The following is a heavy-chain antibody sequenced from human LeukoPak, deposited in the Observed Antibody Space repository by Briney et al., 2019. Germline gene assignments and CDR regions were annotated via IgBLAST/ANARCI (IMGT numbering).Heavy chain of an antibody. D-gene: IGHD6-19*01. CDR2: IIPIFGTA. Sequence: ASVKVSCKASGGTFSSYAISWVRQAPGQGLEWMGGIIPIFGTANYAQKFQGRVTMTEDTSTDTAYMELSSLRSEDTAVYYCATLYSSGWYRAPQTPDYWGQGTLVTVSS. CDR1: GGTFSSYA. CDR3: ATLYSSGWYRAPQTPDY. J-gene: IGHJ4*02. V-gene: IGHV1-69*06.